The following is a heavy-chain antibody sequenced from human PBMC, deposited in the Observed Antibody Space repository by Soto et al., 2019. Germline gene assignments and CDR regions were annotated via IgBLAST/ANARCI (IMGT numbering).Heavy chain of an antibody. J-gene: IGHJ6*02. Sequence: PSETLSLTCAVYGGSFSGYYWSWIRQPPGKGLEWIGEINHSGSTNYNPSLKSRVTISVDTSKNQFSLKLSSVTAADTAVYYCGVAARGNYYYYGMDVWGQGTTVTVSS. CDR2: INHSGST. CDR1: GGSFSGYY. D-gene: IGHD6-6*01. V-gene: IGHV4-34*01. CDR3: GVAARGNYYYYGMDV.